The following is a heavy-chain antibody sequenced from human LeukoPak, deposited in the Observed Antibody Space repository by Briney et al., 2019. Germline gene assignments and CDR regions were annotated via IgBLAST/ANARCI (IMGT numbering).Heavy chain of an antibody. Sequence: GGSLRLSCVASGFTFSDYYMSWIRQAPGKGLEWVSYISSGSGTIYYADSVKGRFTISRDNAKNSLYLQMNSLRAEDTAVYYCARPGLRSEFDYWGQGTLVTVSS. CDR3: ARPGLRSEFDY. D-gene: IGHD3-10*02. V-gene: IGHV3-11*01. CDR2: ISSGSGTI. J-gene: IGHJ4*02. CDR1: GFTFSDYY.